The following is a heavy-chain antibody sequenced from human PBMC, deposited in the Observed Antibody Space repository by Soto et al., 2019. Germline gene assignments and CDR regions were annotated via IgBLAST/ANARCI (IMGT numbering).Heavy chain of an antibody. V-gene: IGHV4-4*02. CDR3: ARHIAVSGTRGFDF. CDR2: IYHSGAT. Sequence: QVQLQESGPGLMKPSGTLSLTCAVSSGSISTNWWSWVRQPSGKGLEWIGEIYHSGATNYNPSLKNRVTMSVDKSQNHLSLNLNSVTAADTAVYYCARHIAVSGTRGFDFWGHGTLVTVSS. D-gene: IGHD6-19*01. J-gene: IGHJ4*01. CDR1: SGSISTNW.